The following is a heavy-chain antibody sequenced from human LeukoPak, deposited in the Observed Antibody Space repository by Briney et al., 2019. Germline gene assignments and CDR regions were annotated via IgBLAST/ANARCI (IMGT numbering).Heavy chain of an antibody. CDR1: GFTLSSYG. CDR3: ARDRLWGISWSGGSCYSGLFDY. J-gene: IGHJ4*02. D-gene: IGHD2-15*01. V-gene: IGHV3-33*08. Sequence: GGSLRLSCVASGFTLSSYGMHWVRQAPGKGLEWVAVIWTGGSNKYYGDSVKGRFTTSRDNSKNTLYLQMNGLRAEDTAVYYCARDRLWGISWSGGSCYSGLFDYWRQPTMLTVSS. CDR2: IWTGGSNK.